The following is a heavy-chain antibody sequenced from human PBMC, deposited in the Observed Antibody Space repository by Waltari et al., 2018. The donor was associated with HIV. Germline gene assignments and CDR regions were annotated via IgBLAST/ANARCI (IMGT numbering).Heavy chain of an antibody. V-gene: IGHV3-30*15. CDR3: VRETSGRDAFDI. D-gene: IGHD2-15*01. CDR1: RVSSSDYD. J-gene: IGHJ3*02. CDR2: ISNDGNDK. Sequence: LVESGGALGQSGTCLSLSREASRVSSSDYDMFWVRQAPGKGLEWVAVISNDGNDKKYVDSVKGRFNVSRDNVKNTLYLYMSRLRPEDTAVYYCVRETSGRDAFDIWGLGTQVIVSS.